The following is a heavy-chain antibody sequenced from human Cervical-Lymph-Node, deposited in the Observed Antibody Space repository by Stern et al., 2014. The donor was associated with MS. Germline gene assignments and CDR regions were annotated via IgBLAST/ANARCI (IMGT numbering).Heavy chain of an antibody. CDR3: AKLYAPMDPDFDS. D-gene: IGHD2/OR15-2a*01. CDR1: GFTFDHYG. V-gene: IGHV3-30*18. Sequence: VQLVESGGGVVQPGRSLRLSCTASGFTFDHYGIHWVRQAPGRGLEWVALISFDGNNTHYARSVRGRFTISRDDSKNTLDLQMNNLKPEDTATYYCAKLYAPMDPDFDSWGQGTRVTVSS. CDR2: ISFDGNNT. J-gene: IGHJ4*02.